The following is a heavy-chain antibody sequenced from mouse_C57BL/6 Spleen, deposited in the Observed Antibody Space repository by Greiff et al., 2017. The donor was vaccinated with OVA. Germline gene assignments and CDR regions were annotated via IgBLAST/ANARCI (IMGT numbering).Heavy chain of an antibody. Sequence: EVKLMESGGGLVQPGGSLKLSCAASGFTFSDYYMYWVRQTPEKRLEWVAYISNGGGSTYYPDTVKGRFPISRDSAKNTLYLQMSRLKSEDTAMYYCARRYRAMDYWGQGTSVTVSS. V-gene: IGHV5-12*01. CDR1: GFTFSDYY. CDR2: ISNGGGST. CDR3: ARRYRAMDY. J-gene: IGHJ4*01. D-gene: IGHD2-14*01.